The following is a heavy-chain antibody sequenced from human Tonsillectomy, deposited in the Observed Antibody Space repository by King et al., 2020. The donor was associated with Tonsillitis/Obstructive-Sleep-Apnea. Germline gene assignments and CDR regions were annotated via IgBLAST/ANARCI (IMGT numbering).Heavy chain of an antibody. V-gene: IGHV3-30*04. CDR2: ISYDGSNK. CDR3: ARDPGYSYGKLQG. D-gene: IGHD5-18*01. J-gene: IGHJ4*02. CDR1: GFTFSSYA. Sequence: HVQLVESGGGVVQPGRSLRLSCAASGFTFSSYAMHWVRQAPGKGLEWVAVISYDGSNKYYADSVKGRFTISRDNSKNTLYLQMNSLRAEETAVYYCARDPGYSYGKLQGWGQGTLVTVSS.